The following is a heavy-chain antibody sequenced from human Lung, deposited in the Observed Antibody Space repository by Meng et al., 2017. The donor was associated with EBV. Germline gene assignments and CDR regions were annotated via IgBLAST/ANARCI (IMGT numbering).Heavy chain of an antibody. J-gene: IGHJ4*02. CDR2: IYYTGSS. D-gene: IGHD3-10*01. V-gene: IGHV4-31*03. Sequence: VQLQSAVPGLVKPSQTLSVTCTVSGGSVISGGYYWSWIRQQPGKGLEWIGYIYYTGSSFYNPSLKSRVTISVDTSKNQFSLNLSSVTAADTAVYYCANAGRFGESLGDYWGQGSLVTVSS. CDR3: ANAGRFGESLGDY. CDR1: GGSVISGGYY.